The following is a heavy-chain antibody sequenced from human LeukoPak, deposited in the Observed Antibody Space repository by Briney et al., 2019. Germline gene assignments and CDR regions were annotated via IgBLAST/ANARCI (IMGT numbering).Heavy chain of an antibody. D-gene: IGHD2-21*01. CDR3: APRVVVITAPFDY. CDR2: INSDGSST. V-gene: IGHV3-74*01. J-gene: IGHJ4*02. Sequence: GGSLRLSCAASGFTFSSYWMHWVRQAPGKGLVWVSRINSDGSSTSYADSVKGRFTISRDNAKNTLYLQMNSLRAEDTAVYYCAPRVVVITAPFDYWGQGTLVTVSS. CDR1: GFTFSSYW.